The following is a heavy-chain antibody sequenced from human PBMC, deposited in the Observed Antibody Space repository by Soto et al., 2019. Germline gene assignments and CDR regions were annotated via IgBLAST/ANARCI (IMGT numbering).Heavy chain of an antibody. CDR1: CGSISSSNW. J-gene: IGHJ5*02. Sequence: ASETLSLTCAFSCGSISSSNWWSWIRQPPGKGMEWIGEIYHSGSTNYNPSLKSRVTISVDKSKNQFSLKLSSVTAADTALYYCARDQGGYYDISREFDPWGQGTLVTVSS. V-gene: IGHV4-4*02. CDR2: IYHSGST. CDR3: ARDQGGYYDISREFDP. D-gene: IGHD3-22*01.